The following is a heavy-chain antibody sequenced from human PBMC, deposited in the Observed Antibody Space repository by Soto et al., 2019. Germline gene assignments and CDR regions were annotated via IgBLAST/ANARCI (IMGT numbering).Heavy chain of an antibody. Sequence: QVQLVQSGAVVKKPGTSVKVSCTASGGTFSSSAFSWVRQAPGQGLEWMGGIMPLFRTADYAQKFQGRVTITADESTSTAYMEVSSLRYEDTGVYYCARDKDRQQIGRNYYDSMDVWGQGTAVTATS. D-gene: IGHD2-21*01. CDR1: GGTFSSSA. CDR2: IMPLFRTA. V-gene: IGHV1-69*12. J-gene: IGHJ6*02. CDR3: ARDKDRQQIGRNYYDSMDV.